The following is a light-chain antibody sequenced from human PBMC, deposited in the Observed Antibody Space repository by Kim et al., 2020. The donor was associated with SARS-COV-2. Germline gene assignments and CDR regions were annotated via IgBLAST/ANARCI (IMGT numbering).Light chain of an antibody. CDR3: QHRSAWPLT. CDR1: QSVSSH. Sequence: EIVLTQSPATLSLSPGERATLSCRASQSVSSHLVWYQQKPGQAPRLLIYDASNRATGIPARFSGSGSGTDFTLTISTLEPEDFAIYYCQHRSAWPLTFGGGTKVDIK. V-gene: IGKV3-11*01. J-gene: IGKJ4*01. CDR2: DAS.